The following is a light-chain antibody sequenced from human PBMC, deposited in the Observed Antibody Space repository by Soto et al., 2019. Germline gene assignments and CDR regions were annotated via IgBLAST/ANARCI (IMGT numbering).Light chain of an antibody. CDR1: QSISSW. CDR3: QQYNSYPPYT. Sequence: DIQMTQSPSTLSASVGDRVTITCRASQSISSWLAWYQQKPGKAPKLLIYDASSLESGVPSRFSGSASGTEFTLTISSLQPDDFATYYCQQYNSYPPYTFGQGTKLEIK. J-gene: IGKJ2*01. V-gene: IGKV1-5*01. CDR2: DAS.